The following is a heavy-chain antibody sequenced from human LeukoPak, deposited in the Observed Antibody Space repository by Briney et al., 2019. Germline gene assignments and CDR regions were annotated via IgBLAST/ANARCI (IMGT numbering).Heavy chain of an antibody. CDR2: INHSGST. J-gene: IGHJ4*02. V-gene: IGHV4-34*01. CDR3: ASPNDYGDYAGFDY. CDR1: GGSFSGYY. Sequence: SETLSLTCAVYGGSFSGYYWSWIRQPPGKGLEWIGEINHSGSTNYNPSLKSRVTISVDTSKNQFSLKLSSVTAADTAVYYCASPNDYGDYAGFDYLGQGTLVTVSS. D-gene: IGHD4-17*01.